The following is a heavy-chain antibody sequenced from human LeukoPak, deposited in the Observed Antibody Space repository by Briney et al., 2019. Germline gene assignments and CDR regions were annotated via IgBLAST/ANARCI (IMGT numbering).Heavy chain of an antibody. CDR3: ARGRFELPY. Sequence: SETLSLTCTVSGGSISNYYWSWIGQPPGKGLESIGYIYYSGGTNYNPSLKSRVTISVDTSKNQFFLKLNSVTAADTAVYYCARGRFELPYWGQGTLVAVSS. D-gene: IGHD3-9*01. V-gene: IGHV4-59*01. CDR2: IYYSGGT. CDR1: GGSISNYY. J-gene: IGHJ4*02.